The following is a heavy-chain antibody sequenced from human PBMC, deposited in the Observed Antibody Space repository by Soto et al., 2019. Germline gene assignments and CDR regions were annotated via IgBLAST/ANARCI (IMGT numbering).Heavy chain of an antibody. Sequence: ASVKVSCKASGYTFTSYGISWVRQAPGQGLEWMGWISAYNGNTNYAQKLQGRVTMTTDTSTSTAYMELRSLRSDDTAVYYCARDSLGYSSSTSCYVWIDPWGRGTLVTVSS. V-gene: IGHV1-18*01. J-gene: IGHJ5*02. CDR1: GYTFTSYG. D-gene: IGHD2-2*01. CDR3: ARDSLGYSSSTSCYVWIDP. CDR2: ISAYNGNT.